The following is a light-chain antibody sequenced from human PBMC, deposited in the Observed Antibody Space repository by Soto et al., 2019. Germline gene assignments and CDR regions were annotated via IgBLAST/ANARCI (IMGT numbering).Light chain of an antibody. J-gene: IGKJ1*01. CDR1: QSVSSN. V-gene: IGKV3-15*01. CDR3: QQYNNWPPVWT. Sequence: EIVMTQSPAPLSVSPGERAPLSCRASQSVSSNLAWYQQKPGQAPRLLIYGASTRATGIPARFSGSGSGTEFTLTISSLQSEDFAVYYCQQYNNWPPVWTFGQGTKVDI. CDR2: GAS.